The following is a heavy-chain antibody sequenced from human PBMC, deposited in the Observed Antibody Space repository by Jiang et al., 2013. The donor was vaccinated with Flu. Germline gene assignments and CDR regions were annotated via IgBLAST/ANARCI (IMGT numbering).Heavy chain of an antibody. V-gene: IGHV6-1*01. J-gene: IGHJ4*02. D-gene: IGHD6-19*01. CDR2: TYYRSKWYN. Sequence: QTLSLTCAISGDSVSSNSVAWNWIRQSPSRGLEWLGRTYYRSKWYNDYAVSVKSRITINPDTSKNQFSLQLNSVTPEDTAVYFCARDLRYSSAWSSGWYFDYWGQGTLVTVSS. CDR3: ARDLRYSSAWSSGWYFDY. CDR1: GDSVSSNSVA.